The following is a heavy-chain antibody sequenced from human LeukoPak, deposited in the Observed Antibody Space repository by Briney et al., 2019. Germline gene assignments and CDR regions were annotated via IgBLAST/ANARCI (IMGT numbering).Heavy chain of an antibody. V-gene: IGHV3-23*01. J-gene: IGHJ4*02. D-gene: IGHD2-8*02. CDR1: GLTFSGYV. CDR3: AKGPERRGFCSGSACYSDC. Sequence: GGSLRLSCAASGLTFSGYVMSWARQAPGKGLECVAANSANGGRTYYTESVKGHFTISRGNSKNTLYLQMNSLRADDTAVYYCAKGPERRGFCSGSACYSDCWGQGTLVTVSS. CDR2: NSANGGRT.